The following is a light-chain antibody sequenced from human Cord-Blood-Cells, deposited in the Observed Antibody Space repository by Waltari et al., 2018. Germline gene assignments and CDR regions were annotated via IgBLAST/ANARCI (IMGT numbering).Light chain of an antibody. CDR1: SSDVGGYNH. Sequence: QSALTQPPSASGSPGQSVTISCTGTSSDVGGYNHVSWYQQHPGKAPKLMIYEVSKRPSVVPDRFSGSKTGNTASLTVSGLQAEDEGDDYSSSYAGSNRVVFGGGTKLTVL. V-gene: IGLV2-8*01. CDR2: EVS. CDR3: SSYAGSNRVV. J-gene: IGLJ3*02.